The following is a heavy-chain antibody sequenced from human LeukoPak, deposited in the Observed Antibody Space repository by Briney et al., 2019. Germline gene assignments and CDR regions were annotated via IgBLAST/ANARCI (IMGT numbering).Heavy chain of an antibody. Sequence: ASVKVSCKASGYTFTGYYMHWVRQAPGQGLEWMGWISAYNGNTNYAQKLQGRVTMTTDTSTSTAYMELRSLRSDDTAVYYCARKRRDGYNYPDFDYWGQGTLVTVSS. J-gene: IGHJ4*02. CDR2: ISAYNGNT. D-gene: IGHD5-24*01. CDR1: GYTFTGYY. CDR3: ARKRRDGYNYPDFDY. V-gene: IGHV1-18*04.